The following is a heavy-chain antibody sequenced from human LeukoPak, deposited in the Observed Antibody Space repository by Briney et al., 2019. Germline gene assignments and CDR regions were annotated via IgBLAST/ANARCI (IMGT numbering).Heavy chain of an antibody. V-gene: IGHV1-69*06. CDR3: ATDGDDLGSYFDY. CDR2: IIPIFGTT. D-gene: IGHD3-3*01. J-gene: IGHJ4*02. CDR1: GGTFSSYA. Sequence: VASVKVSCKASGGTFSSYAISWVRQAPGQGLEWMGGIIPIFGTTNYAQKFQGRVTITADRSTTTAYMELSSLRSDDTAVYYCATDGDDLGSYFDYWGQGTLVTVSS.